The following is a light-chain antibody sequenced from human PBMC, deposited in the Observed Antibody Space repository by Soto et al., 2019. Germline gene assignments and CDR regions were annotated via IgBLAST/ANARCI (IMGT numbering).Light chain of an antibody. V-gene: IGKV1-5*03. CDR2: KAS. CDR1: QSISTW. J-gene: IGKJ1*01. CDR3: QQYSTYSRT. Sequence: DIQMTQSPSALSASVGDRVTITCRASQSISTWLAWYQQKPGKAPKALIYKASSLDSGVPSRFSGSGSGTEFTLTISSLQPDDFATYYCQQYSTYSRTFGQGTKVE.